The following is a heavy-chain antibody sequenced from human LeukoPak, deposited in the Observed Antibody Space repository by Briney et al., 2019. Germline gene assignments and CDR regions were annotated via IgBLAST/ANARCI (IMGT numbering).Heavy chain of an antibody. CDR3: ARDVTVGDYAFDY. J-gene: IGHJ4*02. CDR2: INYSGTT. V-gene: IGHV4-34*01. D-gene: IGHD4-17*01. CDR1: SGSFSGYY. Sequence: PSETLSLTCAVYSGSFSGYYWSWIRQPPGKGLEWIGEINYSGTTTYNPSLASRVTISVDWAKNQFSLKLTSVTAADTAVYYCARDVTVGDYAFDYWGQGTLVTVSS.